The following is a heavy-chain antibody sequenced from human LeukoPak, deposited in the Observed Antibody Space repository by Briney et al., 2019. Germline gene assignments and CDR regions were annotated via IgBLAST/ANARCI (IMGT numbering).Heavy chain of an antibody. CDR1: GFTVSSNY. V-gene: IGHV3-53*04. CDR3: ARGVGGSDFDI. J-gene: IGHJ3*02. CDR2: IYSGGST. Sequence: GGSLRLSCAASGFTVSSNYMSWVRQAPGKGLEWVSIIYSGGSTYYSDSVKGRFTISRNNSKNTLYLQMNGVRAEENAVYYCARGVGGSDFDIWGQGTMVTVSS. D-gene: IGHD3-16*01.